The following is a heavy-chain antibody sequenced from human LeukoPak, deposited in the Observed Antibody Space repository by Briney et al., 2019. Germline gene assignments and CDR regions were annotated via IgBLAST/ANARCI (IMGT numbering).Heavy chain of an antibody. CDR3: ARDSGHGGNSDLDY. CDR1: GFTFHNAW. D-gene: IGHD4-23*01. J-gene: IGHJ4*02. CDR2: ISSSSSYI. V-gene: IGHV3-21*01. Sequence: GGSLRLSCGGSGFTFHNAWMVWVRQAPGKGLEWVSSISSSSSYIYYADSVKGRFTISRDNAKNSLYLQMNSLRAEDTAVYYCARDSGHGGNSDLDYWGQGTLVTVSS.